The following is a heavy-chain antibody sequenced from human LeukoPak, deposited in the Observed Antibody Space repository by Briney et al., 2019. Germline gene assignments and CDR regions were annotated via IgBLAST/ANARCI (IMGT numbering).Heavy chain of an antibody. CDR1: GFSLSTSGMC. V-gene: IGHV2-70*01. CDR2: IDWDDDK. CDR3: ARIRYGSGSYHFDY. Sequence: ESGPTLVNPTQTLTLTRTFSGFSLSTSGMCVSWIRQPPGKALEWLALIDWDDDKYYSTSLKTRLTISKDTSKNQVVLTMTNMDPVDTATYYCARIRYGSGSYHFDYWGQGTLVTVSS. J-gene: IGHJ4*02. D-gene: IGHD3-10*01.